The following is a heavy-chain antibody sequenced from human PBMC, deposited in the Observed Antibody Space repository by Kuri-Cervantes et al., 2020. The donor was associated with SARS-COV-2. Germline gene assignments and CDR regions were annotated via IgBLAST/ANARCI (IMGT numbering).Heavy chain of an antibody. CDR3: ARGNYVMYSRWPTAPSDY. J-gene: IGHJ4*02. V-gene: IGHV3-21*01. Sequence: GGSLRLSCAASGFTFSSYSMNWVRQAPGKGLEWVSSISSSSSYISYADSMKGRFTISRDNAKNSLYLQTNSLRAEDTAVYYCARGNYVMYSRWPTAPSDYWGQGTLVTVSS. D-gene: IGHD3-16*01. CDR2: ISSSSSYI. CDR1: GFTFSSYS.